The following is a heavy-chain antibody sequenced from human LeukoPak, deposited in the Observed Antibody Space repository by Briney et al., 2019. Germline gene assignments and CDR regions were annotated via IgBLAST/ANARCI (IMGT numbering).Heavy chain of an antibody. CDR2: ISSSGTAI. CDR1: GFTFSSYS. CDR3: ARPGRFDWNFDS. J-gene: IGHJ4*02. Sequence: PGGSLRLSCAASGFTFSSYSMNWVRQAPGKGLEWVSYISSSGTAIYHADSVKGRFTISRDNAQNSLFLQMNSLRAEDTAVYYCARPGRFDWNFDSWGQGTLVTVSS. D-gene: IGHD3-16*01. V-gene: IGHV3-48*04.